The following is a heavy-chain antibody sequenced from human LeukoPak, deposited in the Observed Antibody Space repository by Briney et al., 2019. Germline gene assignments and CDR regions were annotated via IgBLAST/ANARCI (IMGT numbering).Heavy chain of an antibody. V-gene: IGHV4-59*01. CDR1: GGSISSYY. CDR3: ARGEVAAMENGRPRYYFDY. J-gene: IGHJ4*02. CDR2: ICYSGST. D-gene: IGHD5-18*01. Sequence: SETLSLTCTVSGGSISSYYWSWIRQPPGKGLEWIGYICYSGSTNYNPSLKSRVTISVDTSKNQFSLKLSSVTAADTAVYYCARGEVAAMENGRPRYYFDYWGQGTLVTVSS.